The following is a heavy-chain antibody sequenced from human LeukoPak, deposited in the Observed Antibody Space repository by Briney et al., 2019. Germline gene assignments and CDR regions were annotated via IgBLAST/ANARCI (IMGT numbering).Heavy chain of an antibody. J-gene: IGHJ4*02. CDR2: ISAYKDNT. D-gene: IGHD6-13*01. Sequence: RASVKVSCKASGYTFTRYGISWVRQAPGQGLEWMGWISAYKDNTNYAQKFQDRVIMTADTSTSTAYMDLRSLRSDDTAVYYCARDTSGYSSSWYALEPPMDYWGQGTLVTVSS. V-gene: IGHV1-18*01. CDR1: GYTFTRYG. CDR3: ARDTSGYSSSWYALEPPMDY.